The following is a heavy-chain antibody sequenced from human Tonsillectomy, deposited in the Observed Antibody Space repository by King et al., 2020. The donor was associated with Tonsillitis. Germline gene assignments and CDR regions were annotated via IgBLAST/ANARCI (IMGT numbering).Heavy chain of an antibody. CDR3: ARNYYYGSGIYYGLPAAFNI. V-gene: IGHV3-74*02. CDR2: IKSDGSST. J-gene: IGHJ3*02. CDR1: GLTFRSYW. Sequence: QLVQSGGGLVQPGGSLRLSCAASGLTFRSYWMHWVRQTPGKGLVWVSRIKSDGSSTSYADSVKGRFTISRDNAKNTLYLQMNSLRVEDTAVYFCARNYYYGSGIYYGLPAAFNIWAKGQWSPSLQ. D-gene: IGHD3-10*01.